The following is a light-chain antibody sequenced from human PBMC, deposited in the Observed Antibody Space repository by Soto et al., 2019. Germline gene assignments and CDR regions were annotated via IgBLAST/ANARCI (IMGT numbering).Light chain of an antibody. J-gene: IGKJ5*01. CDR2: NAS. CDR3: QQRSNWPLT. V-gene: IGKV3-11*01. Sequence: EIVLTHSPATLSLSPGERATLSCRASQSVSSSLAWYQQKPGQPPRLLIYNASKRATGIPVRFSGSGSGTDFTLTISSLESEDFAVYYCQQRSNWPLTFGGGTRLEIK. CDR1: QSVSSS.